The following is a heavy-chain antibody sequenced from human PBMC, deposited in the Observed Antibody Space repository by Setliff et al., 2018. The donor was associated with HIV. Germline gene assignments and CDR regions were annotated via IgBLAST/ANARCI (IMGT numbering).Heavy chain of an antibody. J-gene: IGHJ4*02. CDR3: ARVWDWNYDLGY. D-gene: IGHD1-7*01. Sequence: GASVKVSCKASGGTFSSNAISWVRQAPGQGLEWMGGIIPIFGTANYAQKFQGRVTITADESTSTAYMELRSLRSDDTAVYYCARVWDWNYDLGYWGQGTLVTVSS. V-gene: IGHV1-69*13. CDR2: IIPIFGTA. CDR1: GGTFSSNA.